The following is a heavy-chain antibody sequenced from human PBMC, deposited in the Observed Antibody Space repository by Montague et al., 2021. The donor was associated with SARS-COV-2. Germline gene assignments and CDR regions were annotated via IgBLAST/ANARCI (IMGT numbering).Heavy chain of an antibody. D-gene: IGHD3-3*01. Sequence: SETLSLTCTVSGGSVSSYYWSWIRQSPGKGLRWLGYIYYSGSTDYNPSLKSRVTMSVDTSKNRLSLRLNSVTTADTAVYFCARAGGFYDYWSGYSSSAGFFDPWGQGILVTVSS. CDR1: GGSVSSYY. CDR2: IYYSGST. V-gene: IGHV4-59*02. J-gene: IGHJ5*02. CDR3: ARAGGFYDYWSGYSSSAGFFDP.